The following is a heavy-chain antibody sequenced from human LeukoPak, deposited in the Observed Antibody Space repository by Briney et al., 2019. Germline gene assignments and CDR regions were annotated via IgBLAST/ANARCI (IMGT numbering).Heavy chain of an antibody. J-gene: IGHJ4*02. CDR3: ARGYCSGGSCYSDNDY. D-gene: IGHD2-15*01. CDR2: ISAYNGNT. V-gene: IGHV1-18*01. CDR1: GYTFTSYG. Sequence: ASVKVSCKASGYTFTSYGISWVRQAPGQGLEWMGWISAYNGNTNYAQKLQGRVTMTTDTSTSTAYMELRSLRSDDTAVYYCARGYCSGGSCYSDNDYWGQGTLSPSPQ.